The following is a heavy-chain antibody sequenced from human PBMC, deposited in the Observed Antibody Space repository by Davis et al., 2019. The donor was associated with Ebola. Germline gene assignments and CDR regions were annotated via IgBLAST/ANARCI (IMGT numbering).Heavy chain of an antibody. CDR3: ASSGWYDGLDL. Sequence: PSETLSLTCAVYGGSFSGYYWSWIRQPPGKGLEWIGEINHSGSTNYNPSLKSRVTISVDTSKNQFSLKLSSVTAADTAVYYCASSGWYDGLDLWGRGTLVTVSS. V-gene: IGHV4-34*01. CDR1: GGSFSGYY. D-gene: IGHD6-19*01. J-gene: IGHJ2*01. CDR2: INHSGST.